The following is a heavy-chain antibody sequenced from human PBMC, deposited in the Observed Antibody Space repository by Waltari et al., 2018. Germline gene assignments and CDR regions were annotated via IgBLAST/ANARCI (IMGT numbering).Heavy chain of an antibody. CDR2: IYYSGSS. Sequence: QVQLQESGPGLVKPSETLCLTCTVSGGSISSYYWNLIRQPPGKVLGWIGYIYYSGSSHDHHALKDRITVSVDTCNNQCALKQRAVTAAETAVYYCARSTSGRIQLWLHYFDYWGQGTLVTVSS. D-gene: IGHD5-18*01. CDR3: ARSTSGRIQLWLHYFDY. J-gene: IGHJ4*02. CDR1: GGSISSYY. V-gene: IGHV4-59*01.